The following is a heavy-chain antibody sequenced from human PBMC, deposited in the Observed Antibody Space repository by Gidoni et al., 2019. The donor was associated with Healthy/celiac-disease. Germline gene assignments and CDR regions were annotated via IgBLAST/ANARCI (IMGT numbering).Heavy chain of an antibody. CDR3: ARDRVTMVRGVIGYYYGMDV. J-gene: IGHJ6*02. D-gene: IGHD3-10*01. V-gene: IGHV3-53*01. CDR1: GFTVSSNY. CDR2: IYSGGNT. Sequence: EVQLVESGGGLIQPGGSLRLSCAASGFTVSSNYMSWVRQAPGKGLEWVSVIYSGGNTYYADSVKGRFTISRDNAKNTLYLQMNSLRAEDTAVYYGARDRVTMVRGVIGYYYGMDVGGQGTTVTVSS.